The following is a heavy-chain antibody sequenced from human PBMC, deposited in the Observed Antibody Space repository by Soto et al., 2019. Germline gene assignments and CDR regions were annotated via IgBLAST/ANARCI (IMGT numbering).Heavy chain of an antibody. Sequence: ASVQGACKASGYTFTSYAMHWVRQAPGQRLEWMGWINAGNGNTKYSQKFQGRVTITRDTSASTAYMELSSLRSEDTAVYYCARGDDGYYYYYMDVGGKGTTVTVSS. V-gene: IGHV1-3*01. J-gene: IGHJ6*03. CDR2: INAGNGNT. D-gene: IGHD2-21*01. CDR3: ARGDDGYYYYYMDV. CDR1: GYTFTSYA.